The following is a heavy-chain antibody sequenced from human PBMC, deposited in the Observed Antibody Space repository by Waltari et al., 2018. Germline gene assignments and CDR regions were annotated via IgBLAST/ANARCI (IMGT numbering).Heavy chain of an antibody. CDR3: ARVGEEMATIKGRSWVY. J-gene: IGHJ4*02. Sequence: QVQLVQSGAEVKKPGASVKVSCKASGYTFTGYYMHWVRQAPGQGLEWMGWSKPNSGGTNYAQKCQGRVTMTRDTSISTAYMELSRLRSDDTAVYYCARVGEEMATIKGRSWVYWGQGTLVTVSS. D-gene: IGHD5-12*01. CDR2: SKPNSGGT. V-gene: IGHV1-2*02. CDR1: GYTFTGYY.